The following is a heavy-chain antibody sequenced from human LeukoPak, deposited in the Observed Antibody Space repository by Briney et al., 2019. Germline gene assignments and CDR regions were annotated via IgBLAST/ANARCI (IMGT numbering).Heavy chain of an antibody. Sequence: PGGSLRLSCVAPGFTFSSYAMSWVRQAPGKGLEWVSAISGSGGSTYYADSVKGRFTISRDNSKNTLYLQMNSLRAEDTAVYYCAKGDCSSTSCYSEYYYYGMYVWGKGTTVTVSS. J-gene: IGHJ6*01. D-gene: IGHD2-2*02. CDR1: GFTFSSYA. CDR3: AKGDCSSTSCYSEYYYYGMYV. CDR2: ISGSGGST. V-gene: IGHV3-23*01.